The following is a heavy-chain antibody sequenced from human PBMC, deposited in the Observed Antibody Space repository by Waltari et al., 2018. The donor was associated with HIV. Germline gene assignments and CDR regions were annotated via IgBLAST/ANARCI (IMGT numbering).Heavy chain of an antibody. CDR2: ISSSSYI. CDR3: ARFDYDSKVDY. D-gene: IGHD3-22*01. J-gene: IGHJ4*02. V-gene: IGHV3-21*01. Sequence: EVQLVESGGGLVKPGGSLRLSCAASGFTFRSYSMNWVRQAPGKGLEWVSSISSSSYIYYADSVKGRFTISRDNAKNSLYLQMNSLRAEDTAVYYCARFDYDSKVDYWGQGTLVTVSS. CDR1: GFTFRSYS.